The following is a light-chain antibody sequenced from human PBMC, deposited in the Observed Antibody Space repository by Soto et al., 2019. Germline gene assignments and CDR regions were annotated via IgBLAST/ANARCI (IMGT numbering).Light chain of an antibody. V-gene: IGKV1-5*01. CDR1: QSFSSW. CDR3: QQYGSSGT. J-gene: IGKJ1*01. CDR2: DAS. Sequence: DIRMTQSPSNLSAYVGDRVSIXCRASQSFSSWLDWYQQRTGKAPKRLIYDASSLESGVTSRFSGSGCGKDFIVTISRLAPEDFAVYDCQQYGSSGTFGQGTKVDIK.